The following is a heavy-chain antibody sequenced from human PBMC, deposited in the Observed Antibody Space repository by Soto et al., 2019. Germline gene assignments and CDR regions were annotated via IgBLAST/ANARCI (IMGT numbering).Heavy chain of an antibody. J-gene: IGHJ4*02. CDR3: ARRGAVAATTYDY. Sequence: SETLSLTCAVYGGSFSSYYWGWIRQPPGKGLEWIGSIYYSGSTYYNPSLKSRVTISVDTSKNQFSLKLSSVTAADTAVYYCARRGAVAATTYDYWGQGTLVTVSS. CDR1: GGSFSSYY. V-gene: IGHV4-39*01. D-gene: IGHD2-15*01. CDR2: IYYSGST.